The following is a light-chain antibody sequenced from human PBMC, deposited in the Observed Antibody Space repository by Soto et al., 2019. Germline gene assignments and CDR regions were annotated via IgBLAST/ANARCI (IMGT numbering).Light chain of an antibody. CDR1: QSISRN. J-gene: IGKJ5*01. CDR2: AAS. V-gene: IGKV1-39*01. CDR3: QQSFTTASIT. Sequence: DIQMTQSPSSLSASVGDRVTITCRASQSISRNLNWYQHKPGKAPKLLIYAASSLQNGVPSRFRGGGSGTDFTLSINSLQPEDFGTYYCQQSFTTASITFGQGTRLEIK.